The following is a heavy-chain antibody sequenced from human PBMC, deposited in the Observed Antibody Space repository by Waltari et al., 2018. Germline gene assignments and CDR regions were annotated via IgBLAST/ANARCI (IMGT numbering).Heavy chain of an antibody. D-gene: IGHD3-22*01. CDR3: AAYGGYSY. J-gene: IGHJ4*02. CDR1: GFSVSNNH. Sequence: EVQLVETGGGLIQPGGSLSLSCAVCGFSVSNNHVTWVRQVPGKGLEWVSVIYNDGRTYVADSVKGRFTISRDSSKNTVLLQMNMLRVDDTAVYYCAAYGGYSYWGQGTLVTVSS. V-gene: IGHV3-53*02. CDR2: IYNDGRT.